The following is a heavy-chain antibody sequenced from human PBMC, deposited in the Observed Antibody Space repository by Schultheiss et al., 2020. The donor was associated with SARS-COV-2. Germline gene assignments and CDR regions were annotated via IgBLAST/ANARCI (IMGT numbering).Heavy chain of an antibody. J-gene: IGHJ6*02. V-gene: IGHV3-21*01. Sequence: GGSLRLSCAASGFTFSSYSMNWVRQAPGKGLEWVSSISSSSSYIYYADSVKGRFTISRDNSKNTLYLQMNSLRAEDTAVYYCARAPQMDGGPAGSNYYYGMDVWGQGTTVTVSS. D-gene: IGHD3-10*01. CDR2: ISSSSSYI. CDR3: ARAPQMDGGPAGSNYYYGMDV. CDR1: GFTFSSYS.